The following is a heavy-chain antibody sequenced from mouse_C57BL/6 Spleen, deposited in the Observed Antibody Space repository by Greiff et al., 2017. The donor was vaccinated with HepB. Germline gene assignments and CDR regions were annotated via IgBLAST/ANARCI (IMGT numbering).Heavy chain of an antibody. D-gene: IGHD2-2*01. J-gene: IGHJ1*03. CDR3: ARSWGYYWYFDV. CDR2: IRNKANGYTT. Sequence: EVMLVESGGGLVQPGGSLSLSCAASGFTFTDYYMSWVRQPPGKALEWLGFIRNKANGYTTEYSASVKGRFTISRDNSQSILYLQMNALRAEDSATYYCARSWGYYWYFDVWGTGTTVTVSS. V-gene: IGHV7-3*01. CDR1: GFTFTDYY.